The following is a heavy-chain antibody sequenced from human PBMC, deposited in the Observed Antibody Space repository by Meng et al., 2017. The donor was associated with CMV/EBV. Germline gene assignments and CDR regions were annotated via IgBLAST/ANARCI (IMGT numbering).Heavy chain of an antibody. V-gene: IGHV4-59*01. D-gene: IGHD1-14*01. CDR3: ARDRGDEDPPGWFDP. J-gene: IGHJ5*02. CDR1: GGSISSYY. Sequence: SETLSLTCTVSGGSISSYYWSWIRQPPGKGLEWIGYIYYSGSTNYNPSLKSRVTISVDTSKNQFPLKLSSVTAADTAVYYCARDRGDEDPPGWFDPWGQGTLVTVSS. CDR2: IYYSGST.